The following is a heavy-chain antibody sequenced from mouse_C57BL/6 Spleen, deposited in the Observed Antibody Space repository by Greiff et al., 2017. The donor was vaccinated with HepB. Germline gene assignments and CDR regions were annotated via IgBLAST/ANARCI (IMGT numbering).Heavy chain of an antibody. V-gene: IGHV1-55*01. Sequence: QVQLQQSGAELVKPGASVKMSCKASGYTFTSYWITWVKQRPGQGLEWIGDIYPGSGSTNYNEKFKSKATLTVDTSSSTAYMQLSSLTSEDSAVYYCARKDYYYGYFDYWGQGTTLTVSS. CDR3: ARKDYYYGYFDY. J-gene: IGHJ2*01. D-gene: IGHD1-1*01. CDR2: IYPGSGST. CDR1: GYTFTSYW.